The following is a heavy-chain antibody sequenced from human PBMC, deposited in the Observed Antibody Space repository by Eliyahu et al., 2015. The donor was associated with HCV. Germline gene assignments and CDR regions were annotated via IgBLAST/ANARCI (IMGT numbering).Heavy chain of an antibody. CDR1: XXXFSDYY. CDR2: SSSSGSTI. V-gene: IGHV3-11*01. Sequence: QVQLVESGGGLFKPGGSLRISCAASXXXFSDYYMSWIRQAPGKGXEWLAYSSSSGSTIYYGDSVKGRFTISRDNAKNSLYLQMNSLRAEDTAVYYCXRAREDSSGSIYFDYWGQGTLVTVSS. D-gene: IGHD3-22*01. CDR3: XRAREDSSGSIYFDY. J-gene: IGHJ4*02.